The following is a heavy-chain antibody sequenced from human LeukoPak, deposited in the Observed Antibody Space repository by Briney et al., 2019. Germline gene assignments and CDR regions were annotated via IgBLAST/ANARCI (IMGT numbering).Heavy chain of an antibody. CDR3: ARNLPAADY. Sequence: GGSLRLSCAASGFTFSSYAMSWVRQAPGKGLEWVSYISSTSSVIYYADSVKGRFTISRDNAKSSLYLQMNSLRAEDTAVYYCARNLPAADYWGQGTLVTVSS. D-gene: IGHD2-2*01. J-gene: IGHJ4*02. CDR2: ISSTSSVI. V-gene: IGHV3-48*04. CDR1: GFTFSSYA.